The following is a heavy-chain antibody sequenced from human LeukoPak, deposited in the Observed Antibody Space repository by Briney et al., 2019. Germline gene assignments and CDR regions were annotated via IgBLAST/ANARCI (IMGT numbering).Heavy chain of an antibody. D-gene: IGHD3-10*01. CDR2: INHSGST. Sequence: SETLSLTCAVYGGSFSGYYWSWIRQPPGKGLEWIGEINHSGSTNYNPSLKSRVTISVDTPKNQFSLKLSSVTAADTAVYYCARSYRITMVRGNKAFDIWGQGTMVTVSS. CDR1: GGSFSGYY. CDR3: ARSYRITMVRGNKAFDI. V-gene: IGHV4-34*01. J-gene: IGHJ3*02.